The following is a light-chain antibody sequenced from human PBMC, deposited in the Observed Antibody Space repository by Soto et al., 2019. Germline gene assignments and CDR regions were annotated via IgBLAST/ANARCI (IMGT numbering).Light chain of an antibody. J-gene: IGLJ3*02. CDR2: EVN. CDR1: SRDVGGSNY. V-gene: IGLV2-14*01. CDR3: SSYAGARTYVL. Sequence: QSALIQPASVSGSPGQSITISCTGTSRDVGGSNYVSWYQHHPHRAPKLLIYEVNYRPSGVSSRFSGSKSGNTASLTISGLQAEDEADYYCSSYAGARTYVLFGGGTKVTVL.